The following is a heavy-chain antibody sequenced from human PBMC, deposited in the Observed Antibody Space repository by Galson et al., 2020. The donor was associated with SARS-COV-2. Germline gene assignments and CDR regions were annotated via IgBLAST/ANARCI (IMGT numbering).Heavy chain of an antibody. J-gene: IGHJ1*01. CDR1: GFTFSSYA. CDR2: ISGSGGST. V-gene: IGHV3-23*01. D-gene: IGHD3-22*01. Sequence: TGGSLRLSCAASGFTFSSYAMSWVRQAPGKGLEWVSAISGSGGSTYYADSVKGRFTISRDNSKNTLYLQMNSLRAEDTAVYYCAKETGGYYYDSSGYYPSWTPEYFQHWGQGTLVTVSS. CDR3: AKETGGYYYDSSGYYPSWTPEYFQH.